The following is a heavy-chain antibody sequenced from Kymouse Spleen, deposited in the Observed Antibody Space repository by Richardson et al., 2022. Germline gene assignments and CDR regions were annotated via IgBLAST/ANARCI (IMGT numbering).Heavy chain of an antibody. V-gene: IGHV3-49*05. CDR3: APITMVRGVFDY. D-gene: IGHD3-10*01. J-gene: IGHJ4*02. CDR2: IRSKAYGGTT. Sequence: EVQLVESGGGLVKPGRSLRLSCTASGFTFGDYAMSWFRQAPGKGLEWVGFIRSKAYGGTTEYAASVKGRFTISRDDSKSIAYLQMNSLKTEDTAVYYCAPITMVRGVFDYWGQGTLVTVSS. CDR1: GFTFGDYA.